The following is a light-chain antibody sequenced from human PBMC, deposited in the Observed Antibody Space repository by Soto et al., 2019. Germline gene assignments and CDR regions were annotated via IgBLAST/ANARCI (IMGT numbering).Light chain of an antibody. CDR1: QSISSW. CDR3: QQYNSYSLT. V-gene: IGKV1-5*01. Sequence: DIQMTQSPSTLSASVGDRVTITCRASQSISSWLAWYQQKPGKAPKLLIYDASSLESGVPSRFSGSGSGTEFTLTISSLQPDDFATYHCQQYNSYSLTLGQGTRLEIK. J-gene: IGKJ5*01. CDR2: DAS.